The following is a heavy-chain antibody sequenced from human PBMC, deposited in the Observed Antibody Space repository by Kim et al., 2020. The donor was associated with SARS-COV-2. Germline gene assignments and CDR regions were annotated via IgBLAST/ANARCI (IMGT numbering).Heavy chain of an antibody. D-gene: IGHD3-22*01. CDR3: AKDSGGGYFSAYFDY. V-gene: IGHV3-43*01. Sequence: ADSAKGRFIISKDTRKNSLYLQMNTVTKEDTALYYCAKDSGGGYFSAYFDYWGPGTLVTVSS. J-gene: IGHJ4*02.